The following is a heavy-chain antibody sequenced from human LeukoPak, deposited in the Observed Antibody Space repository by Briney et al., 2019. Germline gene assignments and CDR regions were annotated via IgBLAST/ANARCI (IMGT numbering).Heavy chain of an antibody. CDR1: GYTFTGYY. J-gene: IGHJ4*02. Sequence: ASVRVSCKPSGYTFTGYYMHWVRQAPGQGLEGMGWINPNSGGTNYAQKFQGRVTMTRDTSISTAYMELSRLRSDDTAVYYCARVEGGTGYYDSSGYYNYWGQGTLVTVSS. V-gene: IGHV1-2*02. D-gene: IGHD3-22*01. CDR2: INPNSGGT. CDR3: ARVEGGTGYYDSSGYYNY.